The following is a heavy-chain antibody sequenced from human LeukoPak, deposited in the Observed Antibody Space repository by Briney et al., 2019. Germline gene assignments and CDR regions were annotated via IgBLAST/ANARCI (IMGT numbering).Heavy chain of an antibody. D-gene: IGHD6-13*01. CDR1: GFTFSSFA. CDR3: ARALSAEVAAALEY. J-gene: IGHJ4*02. V-gene: IGHV3-30-3*01. Sequence: GGSLRLSCAASGFTFSSFAMHWVRQAPGKGLEWVAVISYDGSNKYYADSVKGRFTISRDNPKNTLYLQMNSLRAEDTAVYYCARALSAEVAAALEYWGQGTLVTVSS. CDR2: ISYDGSNK.